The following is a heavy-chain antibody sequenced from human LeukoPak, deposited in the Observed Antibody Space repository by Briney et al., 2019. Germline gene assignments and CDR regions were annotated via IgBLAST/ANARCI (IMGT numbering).Heavy chain of an antibody. CDR2: ISYEGKNK. CDR3: ASTYDSNNYRPFDY. D-gene: IGHD3-22*01. Sequence: PGRSLRLSCETSGFTFSRYAMHWVRQAPGKGLEWVAIISYEGKNKYYADSVKGRFTISRDNSKNTLYLHMNSLRADDTAVYYCASTYDSNNYRPFDYWGQGTLVTVSS. CDR1: GFTFSRYA. V-gene: IGHV3-30*03. J-gene: IGHJ4*02.